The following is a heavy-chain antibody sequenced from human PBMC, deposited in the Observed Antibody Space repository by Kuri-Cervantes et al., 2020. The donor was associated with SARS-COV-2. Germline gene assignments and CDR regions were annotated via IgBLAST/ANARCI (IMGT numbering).Heavy chain of an antibody. J-gene: IGHJ4*02. CDR1: GGSISSHY. CDR3: ARSYYGSGSLDY. CDR2: IYYSGST. V-gene: IGHV4-59*11. D-gene: IGHD3-10*01. Sequence: GSLRLSCTVSGGSISSHYWSWIRQPPGKGLEWIGYIYYSGSTNYNPSLKSRVTISVDTSKNQFSLKLSSVTAADTAVYYCARSYYGSGSLDYWGQGTLVTVSS.